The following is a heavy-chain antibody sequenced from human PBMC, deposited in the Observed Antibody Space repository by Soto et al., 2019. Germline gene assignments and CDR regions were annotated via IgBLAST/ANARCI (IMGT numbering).Heavy chain of an antibody. V-gene: IGHV4-34*01. CDR2: INHSGST. Sequence: QVQLQQWGAGLLKPSETLSLTCAVYGGSFSGYYWSWIRQPPGKGLAWIGEINHSGSTNYNPSLKSRVNISVDTYKNQFSLKLSYVTAADTAVYYCARVPYSTPDYWGQGTLVTVSS. J-gene: IGHJ4*02. CDR1: GGSFSGYY. D-gene: IGHD6-13*01. CDR3: ARVPYSTPDY.